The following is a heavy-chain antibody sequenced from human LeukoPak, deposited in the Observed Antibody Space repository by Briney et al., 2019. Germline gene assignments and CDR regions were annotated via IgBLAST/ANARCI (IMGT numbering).Heavy chain of an antibody. CDR1: GGSFSGYY. CDR3: ARGGSDYYDSSGPHGTWFDP. V-gene: IGHV4-34*01. J-gene: IGHJ5*02. CDR2: INHSGST. Sequence: PSGTLSLTCAVYGGSFSGYYWSWIRQPPGKGLEWIGEINHSGSTNYNPSLKSRVTISVDTSKNQFSLKLSSVTAADTAVYYCARGGSDYYDSSGPHGTWFDPWGQGTLVTVSS. D-gene: IGHD3-22*01.